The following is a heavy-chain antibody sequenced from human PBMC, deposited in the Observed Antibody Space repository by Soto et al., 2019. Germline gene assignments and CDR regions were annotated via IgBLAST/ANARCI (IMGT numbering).Heavy chain of an antibody. CDR2: IYYSGTT. J-gene: IGHJ4*02. Sequence: PSETLSLTCIVSGGSINSSYYWGWIRQPPGKAPEWIGSIYYSGTTYYNPSLKSRVTISVDSSRNQVSLKMTSVTAAETAVYYCSRFAARTPFEYWGQGLVVTVSS. D-gene: IGHD6-6*01. CDR3: SRFAARTPFEY. V-gene: IGHV4-39*01. CDR1: GGSINSSYY.